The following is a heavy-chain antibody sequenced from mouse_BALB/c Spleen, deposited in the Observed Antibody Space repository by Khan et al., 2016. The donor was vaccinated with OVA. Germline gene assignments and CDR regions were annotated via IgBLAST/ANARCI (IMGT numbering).Heavy chain of an antibody. D-gene: IGHD2-3*01. CDR1: GFNIKNYY. CDR3: ARDGYSPWFAY. Sequence: VRLQQSGAELVRPGALVKLSCKASGFNIKNYYMHWVKQRPEQGLEWIGWIDPENSKTIYDPKFQGKASIMADTSSNTAYLQLSSLTSEDTAVYYCARDGYSPWFAYWGQGTLVTVSA. CDR2: IDPENSKT. J-gene: IGHJ3*01. V-gene: IGHV14-1*02.